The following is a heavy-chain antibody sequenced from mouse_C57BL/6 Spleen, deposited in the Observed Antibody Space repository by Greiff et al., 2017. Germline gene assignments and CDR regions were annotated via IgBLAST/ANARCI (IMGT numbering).Heavy chain of an antibody. D-gene: IGHD2-1*01. CDR3: ARSGTWGNYLWFAY. V-gene: IGHV1-55*01. CDR2: IYPGSGST. Sequence: QVQLQQPGAELVKPGASVKMSCKASGYTFTSYWITWVKQRPGQGLEWIGDIYPGSGSTNSNETFKSKATLTVDTASSTAYMQLSSLTSEDSAVYYCARSGTWGNYLWFAYWGQGTLVTVSA. CDR1: GYTFTSYW. J-gene: IGHJ3*01.